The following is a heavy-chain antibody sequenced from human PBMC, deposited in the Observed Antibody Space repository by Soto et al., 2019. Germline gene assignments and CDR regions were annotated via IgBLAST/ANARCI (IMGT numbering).Heavy chain of an antibody. CDR1: GFTVSSNY. V-gene: IGHV3-53*01. D-gene: IGHD1-26*01. Sequence: GGSLRLSCAASGFTVSSNYMSWVRQAPGKGLEWVSVIYSGGSTYYADSVKGRFTISRDNSKNTLYLQMNSLRAEDTAVYYCARLIVGATWNYYYGMDVWGQGTTVTGSS. J-gene: IGHJ6*02. CDR2: IYSGGST. CDR3: ARLIVGATWNYYYGMDV.